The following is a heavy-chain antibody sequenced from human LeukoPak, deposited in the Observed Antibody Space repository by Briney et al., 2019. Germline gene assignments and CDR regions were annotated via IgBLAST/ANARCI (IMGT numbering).Heavy chain of an antibody. J-gene: IGHJ4*02. D-gene: IGHD4-17*01. CDR2: ISYDGSNK. V-gene: IGHV3-30-3*01. CDR1: GFTFSSCA. Sequence: GRSLRLSCAASGFTFSSCAMHWVRQAPGKGLEWVAVISYDGSNKYYADSVKGRFTISRDNSKNTLYLQMNSLRAEDTAVYYCARGDYGDFLPDYWGQGTLVTVSS. CDR3: ARGDYGDFLPDY.